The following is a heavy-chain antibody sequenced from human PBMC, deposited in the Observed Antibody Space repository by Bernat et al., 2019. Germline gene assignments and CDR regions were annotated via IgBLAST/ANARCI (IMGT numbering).Heavy chain of an antibody. CDR3: TTTGLYSCGPFDY. CDR1: GFTFSGSA. Sequence: EVQLVESGGGLVQPGGSLKLSCAASGFTFSGSAMHWVRQASGKGLEWVGRIRSKANSYATAYAASVKGRFTISRDDSKNTAYLQMNSLKTEDTAVYYCTTTGLYSCGPFDYWGQGTLVTVSS. CDR2: IRSKANSYAT. V-gene: IGHV3-73*02. D-gene: IGHD6-19*01. J-gene: IGHJ4*02.